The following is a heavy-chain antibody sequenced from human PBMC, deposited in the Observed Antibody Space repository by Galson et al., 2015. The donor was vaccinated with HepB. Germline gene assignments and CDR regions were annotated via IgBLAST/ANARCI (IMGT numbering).Heavy chain of an antibody. CDR3: AKRITIFGVVITGYYYYGMDV. CDR1: GFTFDDYA. CDR2: ISWNSGSI. J-gene: IGHJ6*02. D-gene: IGHD3-3*01. V-gene: IGHV3-9*01. Sequence: SLRLSCAASGFTFDDYAMHWVRQAPGKGLEWVSGISWNSGSIGYADSVKGRFTISRDNSKNTLYLQMNSLRAEDTAVYYCAKRITIFGVVITGYYYYGMDVWGQGTTVTVSS.